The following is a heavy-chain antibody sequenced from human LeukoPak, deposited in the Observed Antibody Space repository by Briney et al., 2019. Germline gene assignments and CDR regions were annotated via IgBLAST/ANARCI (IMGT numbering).Heavy chain of an antibody. D-gene: IGHD1/OR15-1a*01. J-gene: IGHJ4*02. CDR3: ARGRNKWGNFDY. CDR2: INNSGRT. V-gene: IGHV4-59*01. Sequence: SETLSLTCTVSGGSIDVYYWNWIRQPPGKGLEWLGNINNSGRTNYSPSLKSRATVSVDTSKNQFSLKLNSVTAADTVVYYCARGRNKWGNFDYWGQGTLVTVSS. CDR1: GGSIDVYY.